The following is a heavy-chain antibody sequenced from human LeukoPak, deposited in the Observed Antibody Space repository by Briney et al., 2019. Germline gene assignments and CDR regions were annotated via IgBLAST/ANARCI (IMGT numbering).Heavy chain of an antibody. D-gene: IGHD3-3*01. J-gene: IGHJ4*02. CDR1: GFTFSNYA. CDR2: ICGHGISI. CDR3: AKVRLTIFGEIDY. Sequence: GGSLRLSCEASGFTFSNYAMSWVRQAPGKGLEWVSGICGHGISIYYADSVKGRFTISRDNSKNTLYLQMNSLRAEDTAVYYCAKVRLTIFGEIDYWGQGTLVTVSS. V-gene: IGHV3-23*01.